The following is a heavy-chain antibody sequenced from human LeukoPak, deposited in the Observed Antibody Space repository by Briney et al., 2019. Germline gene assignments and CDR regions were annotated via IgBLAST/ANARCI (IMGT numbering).Heavy chain of an antibody. CDR3: AGVYDSSGYPVDY. V-gene: IGHV4-59*01. Sequence: SETLSLTYTVSGGSISSYYWSWIRQPPGKGLEWIGYIYYSGSTNYNPSLKSRVTISVDTSKNQFSLKLSSVTAADTAVYYCAGVYDSSGYPVDYWGQGTLVTVSS. D-gene: IGHD3-22*01. CDR2: IYYSGST. CDR1: GGSISSYY. J-gene: IGHJ4*02.